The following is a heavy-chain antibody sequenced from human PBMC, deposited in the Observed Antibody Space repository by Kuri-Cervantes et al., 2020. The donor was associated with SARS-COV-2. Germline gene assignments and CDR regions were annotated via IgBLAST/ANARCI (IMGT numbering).Heavy chain of an antibody. CDR1: RGSISSSSYY. J-gene: IGHJ6*03. Sequence: SETLSLTCTVSRGSISSSSYYWGWIRQPPGKGLEWIGSIYYTGNTYYNPSLNSRVTMSVDTSKNQFSLKVSSVTAADTAVYYCRYSGWSGPYYYYMDVWGKGTTVTVSS. CDR3: RYSGWSGPYYYYMDV. CDR2: IYYTGNT. V-gene: IGHV4-39*01. D-gene: IGHD3-3*01.